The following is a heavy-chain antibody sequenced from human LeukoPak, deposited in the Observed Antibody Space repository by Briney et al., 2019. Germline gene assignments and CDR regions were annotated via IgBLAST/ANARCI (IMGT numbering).Heavy chain of an antibody. CDR2: IYHSGST. Sequence: PSETLSLTCTVSGYSISSGYYWGWIRQPPGKGLEWIGSIYHSGSTYYNPSLKSRVTISVDTSKNQFSLKLSSVTAADTAVYYCASLRGGLDYWGQGTLVTVSS. V-gene: IGHV4-38-2*02. CDR3: ASLRGGLDY. D-gene: IGHD5-12*01. J-gene: IGHJ4*02. CDR1: GYSISSGYY.